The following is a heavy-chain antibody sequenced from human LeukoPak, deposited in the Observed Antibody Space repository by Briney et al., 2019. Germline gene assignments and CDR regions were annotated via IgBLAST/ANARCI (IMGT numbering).Heavy chain of an antibody. V-gene: IGHV1-46*01. CDR1: GYTFSTYY. Sequence: GASVKVSCKASGYTFSTYYMHWVRQAPGQGLEWMGVIDPSGGSTNYARKFQGRVTMTSDTSTSTVYVELSSLRSEDTAVYYCARGFCSGGSCYSYDYWGQGTLVTVSS. J-gene: IGHJ4*02. D-gene: IGHD2-15*01. CDR3: ARGFCSGGSCYSYDY. CDR2: IDPSGGST.